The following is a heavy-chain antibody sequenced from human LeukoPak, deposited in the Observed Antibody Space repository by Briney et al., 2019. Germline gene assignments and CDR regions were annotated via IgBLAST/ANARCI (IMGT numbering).Heavy chain of an antibody. D-gene: IGHD3-22*01. J-gene: IGHJ4*02. CDR3: ARDQDSSGYYSTDY. Sequence: SETLSLTCTVSGGSISSYYWSWIRQPPGKGLEWIGSIYYSGSTYYNPSLKSRVTISVDTSKNQFSLKLSSVTAADTAVYYCARDQDSSGYYSTDYWGQGTLVTVSS. V-gene: IGHV4-39*07. CDR1: GGSISSYY. CDR2: IYYSGST.